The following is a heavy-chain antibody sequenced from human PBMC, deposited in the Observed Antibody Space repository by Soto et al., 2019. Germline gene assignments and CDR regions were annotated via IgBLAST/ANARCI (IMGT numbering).Heavy chain of an antibody. CDR1: GYSFTTYD. CDR3: ARGRGWLDY. V-gene: IGHV1-8*01. D-gene: IGHD5-12*01. J-gene: IGHJ4*02. CDR2: MDPKNGNT. Sequence: QVQLVQSGAEVRKPGASVTVSCKASGYSFTTYDINWVRQAPGQGLEWMGWMDPKNGNTDYAQKFQGRISMTSNTSISTAYMELSGLRYEDTAVYYCARGRGWLDYWGQGTLVTVSS.